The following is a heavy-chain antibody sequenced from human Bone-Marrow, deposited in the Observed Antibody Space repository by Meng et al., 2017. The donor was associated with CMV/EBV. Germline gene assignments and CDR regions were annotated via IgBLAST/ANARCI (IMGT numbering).Heavy chain of an antibody. J-gene: IGHJ4*02. D-gene: IGHD2-15*01. CDR2: MNPNSGNT. CDR3: ARGSYCSGGSCYWGADY. V-gene: IGHV1-8*01. Sequence: YTFTSYDTNWVRQATGQGLEWMGWMNPNSGNTGYAQKFQGRVTMTRNTSISTAYMELSSLRSEDTAVYYCARGSYCSGGSCYWGADYWGQGTLVTVSS. CDR1: YTFTSYD.